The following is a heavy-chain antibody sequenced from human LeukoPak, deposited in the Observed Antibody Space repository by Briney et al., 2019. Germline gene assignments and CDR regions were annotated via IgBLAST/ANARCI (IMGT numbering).Heavy chain of an antibody. CDR3: ARDSRNYDILTGPLRGFDP. V-gene: IGHV4-39*02. CDR2: IYYSGST. CDR1: GGSISSSSYY. Sequence: SETLSLTCTVSGGSISSSSYYWGWIRQPPGKGLECIGSIYYSGSTYYNPSLKSRVTISVDTSKNQFSLKLSSVTAADTAVYYCARDSRNYDILTGPLRGFDPWGQGTLVTVSS. J-gene: IGHJ5*02. D-gene: IGHD3-9*01.